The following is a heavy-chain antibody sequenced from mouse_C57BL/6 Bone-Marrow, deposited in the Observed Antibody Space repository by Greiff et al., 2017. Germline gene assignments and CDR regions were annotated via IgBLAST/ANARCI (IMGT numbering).Heavy chain of an antibody. J-gene: IGHJ3*01. CDR1: GFSLTSYA. CDR2: IWTGGGT. V-gene: IGHV2-9-1*01. CDR3: ARWGTHGFAY. D-gene: IGHD2-14*01. Sequence: VMLVESGPGLVAPSQSLSITCTVSGFSLTSYAIRWVRQPPGKGLEWLGVIWTGGGTNYNSALKSQLSISKDNSKSQVFLKMSSLQTDDTARYYWARWGTHGFAYWGQGTLVTVSA.